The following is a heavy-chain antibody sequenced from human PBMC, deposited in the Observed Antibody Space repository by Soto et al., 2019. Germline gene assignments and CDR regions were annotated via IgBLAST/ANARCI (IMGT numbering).Heavy chain of an antibody. CDR1: GFIFSNAW. V-gene: IGHV3-15*01. CDR3: ATGLSSSSSG. D-gene: IGHD6-6*01. CDR2: IKSETDGGTT. J-gene: IGHJ4*02. Sequence: EVQLLESGGGLVEPGGSLRLSCAASGFIFSNAWMSWVRQAPGKGLEWVGRIKSETDGGTTDYGAAVKGRFTISRDDSKNTMYLQMDSLKNEDTAVYYCATGLSSSSSGWGQGTLVTVSS.